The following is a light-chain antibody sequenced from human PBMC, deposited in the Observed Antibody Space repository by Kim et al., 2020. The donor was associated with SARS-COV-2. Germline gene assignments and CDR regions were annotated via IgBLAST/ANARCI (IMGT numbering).Light chain of an antibody. J-gene: IGLJ3*02. V-gene: IGLV2-14*01. CDR1: SSDVDGYNY. CDR3: SSYTSSSGLMV. Sequence: QSITISCTGTSSDVDGYNYVSWYQQHPGKAPKLMIYEVTKRPSGVSYRFSGSKSGNTASLTISGLQAEDEADYYCSSYTSSSGLMVFGGGTQLTVL. CDR2: EVT.